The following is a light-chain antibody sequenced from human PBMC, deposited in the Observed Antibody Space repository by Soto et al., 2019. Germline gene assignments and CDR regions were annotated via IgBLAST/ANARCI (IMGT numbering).Light chain of an antibody. V-gene: IGLV1-40*01. CDR1: SSNIGAGYN. J-gene: IGLJ3*02. Sequence: QSVLTQPPSVSGAPGQRVTISCTGSSSNIGAGYNVHWYQQVPGTAPKLLIYGDSNRPSGVPDRFSGSRSGTSASQAITGLQAEDEADYYCQSYDSSLSGWLFGGGTKVTVL. CDR3: QSYDSSLSGWL. CDR2: GDS.